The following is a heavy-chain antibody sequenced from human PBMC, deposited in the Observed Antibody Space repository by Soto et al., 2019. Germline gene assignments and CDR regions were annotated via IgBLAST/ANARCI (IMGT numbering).Heavy chain of an antibody. CDR3: AAAPSLGDSSGWSQSYYYYYGMDV. CDR2: IVVGSGNT. J-gene: IGHJ6*02. CDR1: GFTFTSSA. D-gene: IGHD6-19*01. Sequence: SVKVSCKASGFTFTSSAVQWLRQARGQRLGWIGWIVVGSGNTNYAQKFQERVTITRDMSTSTAYMELSSLRSEDTAVYYCAAAPSLGDSSGWSQSYYYYYGMDVWGQGTTVTVS. V-gene: IGHV1-58*01.